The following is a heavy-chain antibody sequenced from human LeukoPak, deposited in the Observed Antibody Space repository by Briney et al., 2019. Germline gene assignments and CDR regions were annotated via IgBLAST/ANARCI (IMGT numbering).Heavy chain of an antibody. J-gene: IGHJ6*02. Sequence: GGSLRLSCAASGFTFSSYAMSWVRQAPGKGLEWVSAISGSGGSTYYADSAKGRFTISRDNSKNTLYLQMNSLRSEDTAVYYCARTYYYGSRSYSHYYGMDVWGQGTTVTVSS. CDR2: ISGSGGST. CDR1: GFTFSSYA. CDR3: ARTYYYGSRSYSHYYGMDV. V-gene: IGHV3-23*01. D-gene: IGHD3-10*01.